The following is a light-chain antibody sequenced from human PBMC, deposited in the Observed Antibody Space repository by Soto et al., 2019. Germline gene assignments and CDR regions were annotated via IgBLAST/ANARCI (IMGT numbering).Light chain of an antibody. CDR3: QQYGTSLLT. CDR1: QSVTSSY. V-gene: IGKV3-20*01. Sequence: DIVLTKSPCTLSLSPWEGATLSCMASQSVTSSYLAWYQQKPGQAPRLLIYGASSRATGIPDRFSGSGSGTDFTLTISRLEPEDFAVYYCQQYGTSLLTFGPGSKVAIK. J-gene: IGKJ3*01. CDR2: GAS.